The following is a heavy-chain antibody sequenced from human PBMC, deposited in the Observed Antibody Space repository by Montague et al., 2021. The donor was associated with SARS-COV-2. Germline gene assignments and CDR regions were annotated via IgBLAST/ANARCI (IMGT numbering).Heavy chain of an antibody. CDR2: IHHGGST. Sequence: SETLSLTCAVHGGSFSTYSWNWIRQPPGKGLEWIGEIHHGGSTNYNPSLKSRVTISADTSKNQFSLKLTSVPAADTAVYYCARLGDGVVPSPILGVGPYYSYYYMDVWGKGTTVTVSS. J-gene: IGHJ6*03. D-gene: IGHD3-10*01. CDR3: ARLGDGVVPSPILGVGPYYSYYYMDV. V-gene: IGHV4-34*01. CDR1: GGSFSTYS.